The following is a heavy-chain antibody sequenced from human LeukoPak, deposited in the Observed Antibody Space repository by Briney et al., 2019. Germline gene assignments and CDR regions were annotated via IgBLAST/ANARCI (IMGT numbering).Heavy chain of an antibody. V-gene: IGHV3-33*02. CDR1: GFSFSSYA. CDR3: ARATPYDWHFGL. Sequence: GGSLRLSCVASGFSFSSYAMHWVRQAPGKGLEWVAAIWFDGSKTYYEDSVEGRFTISRDTSANTLFLQMNSLAAEDTAVYYCARATPYDWHFGLRGRGTLVIVSS. D-gene: IGHD4-17*01. J-gene: IGHJ2*01. CDR2: IWFDGSKT.